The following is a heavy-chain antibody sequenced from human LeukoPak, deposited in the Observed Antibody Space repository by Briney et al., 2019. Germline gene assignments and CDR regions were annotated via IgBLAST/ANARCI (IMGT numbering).Heavy chain of an antibody. CDR3: ARHSYYGSGRLGFDY. CDR2: IYYSGST. D-gene: IGHD3-10*01. V-gene: IGHV4-59*08. J-gene: IGHJ4*02. CDR1: GGSISSYY. Sequence: SETLSLTCTVSGGSISSYYWSWLRQPPGKGLEWIGYIYYSGSTNYNPSLKSRVTISVDTSKNQFSLKLSSVTAADTAVYYCARHSYYGSGRLGFDYWGQGTLVTVSS.